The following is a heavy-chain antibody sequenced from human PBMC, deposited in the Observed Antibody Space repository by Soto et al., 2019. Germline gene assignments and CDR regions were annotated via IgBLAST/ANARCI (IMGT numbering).Heavy chain of an antibody. J-gene: IGHJ4*02. CDR1: GFTFSSYA. D-gene: IGHD3-16*02. CDR3: AKDGSASPDYDYIWGSYRYSHYFDY. V-gene: IGHV3-23*01. Sequence: GGSLRLSCAASGFTFSSYAMSWVRQAPGKGLEWVSAISGSGGSTYYADSVKGRFTISRDNSKNTLYLQMNSLRAEDTAVYYCAKDGSASPDYDYIWGSYRYSHYFDYWGQGTLVIVSS. CDR2: ISGSGGST.